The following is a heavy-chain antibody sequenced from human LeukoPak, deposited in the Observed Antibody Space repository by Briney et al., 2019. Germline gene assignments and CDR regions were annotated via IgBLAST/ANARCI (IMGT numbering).Heavy chain of an antibody. CDR3: ARSPTGTRSSQVDY. CDR1: GYTLTGYY. D-gene: IGHD1-7*01. CDR2: INPNSGGT. V-gene: IGHV1-2*02. J-gene: IGHJ4*02. Sequence: WASVKVSCKASGYTLTGYYMHWVRQAPGQGLEWMGWINPNSGGTNYAQKFQGRVTMTRDTSISTAYMELSRLRSDDTAVYYCARSPTGTRSSQVDYWGQGTLVTVSS.